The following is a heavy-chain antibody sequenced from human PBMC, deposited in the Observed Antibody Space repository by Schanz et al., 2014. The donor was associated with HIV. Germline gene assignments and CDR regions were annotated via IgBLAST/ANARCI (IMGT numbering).Heavy chain of an antibody. Sequence: AQLVESGGGVVQPGGSLRLSCAASGFTFSTFAMNWVRQAPGKGLEWVSTISGGGGDRYYADSVKGRFAISRDNSKDTLYLQMNGLRAEDTAVYFCAKEKGGSWYCFDSWGQGTLVTVSS. CDR3: AKEKGGSWYCFDS. V-gene: IGHV3-23*04. J-gene: IGHJ4*02. CDR2: ISGGGGDR. CDR1: GFTFSTFA. D-gene: IGHD6-19*01.